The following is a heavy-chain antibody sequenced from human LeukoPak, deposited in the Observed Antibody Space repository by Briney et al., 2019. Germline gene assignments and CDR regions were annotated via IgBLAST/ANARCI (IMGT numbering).Heavy chain of an antibody. Sequence: GGSLRLSCAASGFTFSSYSMNWVRQAPGKGLEWVSAISGSGGSTYYADSVKGRFTISGDNSKNTLYLQMNSLRAEDTAVYYCASPGREQWLVRYSDLWGRGTLVTVSS. D-gene: IGHD6-19*01. J-gene: IGHJ2*01. V-gene: IGHV3-23*01. CDR2: ISGSGGST. CDR3: ASPGREQWLVRYSDL. CDR1: GFTFSSYS.